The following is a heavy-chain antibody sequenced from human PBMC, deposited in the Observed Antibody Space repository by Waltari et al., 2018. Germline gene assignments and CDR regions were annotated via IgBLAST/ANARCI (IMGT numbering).Heavy chain of an antibody. Sequence: EVQLVESGGGLVQPGRSLRLSCAASGFQFEDYAMHWVRQSQGKGLGWVSGISWNSGSIAYADSVKGLFTISRDNTKNSLYLEMNSLKTDDTAFYFCAKDARGGTSVHDGYYFDSWGQGIRVTVSS. V-gene: IGHV3-9*01. CDR3: AKDARGGTSVHDGYYFDS. J-gene: IGHJ4*02. CDR1: GFQFEDYA. CDR2: ISWNSGSI. D-gene: IGHD2-2*01.